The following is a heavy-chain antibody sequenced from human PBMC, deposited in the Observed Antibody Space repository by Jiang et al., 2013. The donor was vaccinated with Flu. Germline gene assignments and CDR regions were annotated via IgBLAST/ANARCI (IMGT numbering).Heavy chain of an antibody. D-gene: IGHD3-10*01. Sequence: KGLEWIGSIYHSGSDLLQPSLKSRVTISVDTSKNQFSLKLSSVTAADTAVYYCARAAVTMVRGPPKDYWFDPWGPGNPGHRLL. CDR3: ARAAVTMVRGPPKDYWFDP. J-gene: IGHJ5*02. CDR2: IYHSGSD. V-gene: IGHV4-38-2*02.